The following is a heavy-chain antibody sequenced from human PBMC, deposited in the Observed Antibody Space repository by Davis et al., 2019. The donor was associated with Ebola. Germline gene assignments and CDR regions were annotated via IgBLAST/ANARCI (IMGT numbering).Heavy chain of an antibody. D-gene: IGHD3-16*02. Sequence: SETLSLTCTVSDDSIDIYSWSWIRQPPGKGLEWIGYIYYNEGTNYNPSLKSRLTISLDTSKRQFSLKLTSVTAADTAVYYCARDPGDYIRGSYRPRAFGIWGHGTMVIVSS. CDR1: DDSIDIYS. CDR3: ARDPGDYIRGSYRPRAFGI. CDR2: IYYNEGT. J-gene: IGHJ3*02. V-gene: IGHV4-59*01.